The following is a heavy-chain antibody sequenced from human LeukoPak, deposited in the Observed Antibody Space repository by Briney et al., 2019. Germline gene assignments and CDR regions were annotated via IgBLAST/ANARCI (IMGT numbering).Heavy chain of an antibody. Sequence: SETLSLTCTVSGGSISSYYWSWIRQPPGKGLEWIGYIYYSGSTNYNPSLKSRVTISVDTSKNQFSLKLSSVTAADTAVYYCAGGRDYYGSGSYSRFYFYYYGMDVWGQGTTVTVSS. CDR3: AGGRDYYGSGSYSRFYFYYYGMDV. J-gene: IGHJ6*02. CDR1: GGSISSYY. CDR2: IYYSGST. V-gene: IGHV4-59*01. D-gene: IGHD3-10*01.